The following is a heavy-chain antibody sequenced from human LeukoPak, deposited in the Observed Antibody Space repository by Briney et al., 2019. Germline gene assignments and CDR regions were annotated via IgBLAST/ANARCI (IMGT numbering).Heavy chain of an antibody. CDR3: ARAAAAAAWFDP. CDR2: ISTNNGDT. D-gene: IGHD6-13*01. Sequence: ASVKVSCKASGYTFTSNGISWVRQAPGQGLEWMGWISTNNGDTKYGKKFQGRVIMTTDTSTSTAYMEVRSLRSEDTAVYYCARAAAAAAWFDPWGQGTLVTVSS. CDR1: GYTFTSNG. V-gene: IGHV1-18*01. J-gene: IGHJ5*02.